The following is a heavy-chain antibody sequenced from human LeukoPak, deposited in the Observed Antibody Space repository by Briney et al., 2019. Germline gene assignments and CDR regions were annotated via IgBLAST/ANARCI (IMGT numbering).Heavy chain of an antibody. CDR3: ARRYYSGPFDY. J-gene: IGHJ4*02. D-gene: IGHD3-10*01. V-gene: IGHV4-39*01. Sequence: PSETLSLTCTVSGGSISSNNYSWVWIRQPPGKGLEWIGSIYYSGSTYYNPSLKSRVTISVDTSKNQFSLKLTSVTAADTAVYYCARRYYSGPFDYWGQGTLVTVSS. CDR1: GGSISSNNYS. CDR2: IYYSGST.